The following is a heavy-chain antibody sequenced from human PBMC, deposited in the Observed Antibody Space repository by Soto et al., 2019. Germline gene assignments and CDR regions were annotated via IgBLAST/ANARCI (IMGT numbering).Heavy chain of an antibody. CDR2: IYSTGNA. CDR3: VRGDVFDI. J-gene: IGHJ3*02. CDR1: DGSITGYY. Sequence: QVQLQESGPGLVKPLETLSLRCTVSDGSITGYYWSWVRQPAGKGLEWIGRIYSTGNANYNPSLKSRVTMSVDTSQNRFSLELTSVTAADTAMYYCVRGDVFDIWGRGTKVTVSS. D-gene: IGHD3-10*01. V-gene: IGHV4-4*07.